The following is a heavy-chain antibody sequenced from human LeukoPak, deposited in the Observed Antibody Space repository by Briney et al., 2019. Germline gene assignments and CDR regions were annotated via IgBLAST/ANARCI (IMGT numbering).Heavy chain of an antibody. D-gene: IGHD3-22*01. Sequence: ASVKVSCKASGYSFTSYCMHWVRQAPGQGLEWMGWMNPNSGNTGYAQKFQGRVTMTRNTSISTAYMELSSLRSEDTAVYYCARDHYYYDSSGYYPWGQGTLVTVSS. CDR2: MNPNSGNT. CDR3: ARDHYYYDSSGYYP. J-gene: IGHJ5*02. V-gene: IGHV1-8*02. CDR1: GYSFTSYC.